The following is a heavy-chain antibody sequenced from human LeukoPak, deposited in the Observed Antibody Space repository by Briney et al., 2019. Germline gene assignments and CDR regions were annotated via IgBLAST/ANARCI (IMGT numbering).Heavy chain of an antibody. Sequence: SETLSLTCAVSGGSISSSNWWSWVRQPPGKGLEWIGEIYHSGSTNYNPSLKSRVTISVDKSKNQFSLKLSSVTAADTAVYYCARVRVQWFGDEVPAIDYWGQGTLVTVSS. CDR2: IYHSGST. CDR1: GGSISSSNW. J-gene: IGHJ4*02. V-gene: IGHV4-4*02. CDR3: ARVRVQWFGDEVPAIDY. D-gene: IGHD3-10*01.